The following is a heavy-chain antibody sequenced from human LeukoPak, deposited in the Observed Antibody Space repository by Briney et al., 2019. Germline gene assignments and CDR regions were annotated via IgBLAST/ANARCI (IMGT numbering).Heavy chain of an antibody. J-gene: IGHJ4*02. CDR2: ISWNSGSI. D-gene: IGHD6-13*01. V-gene: IGHV3-9*01. Sequence: GRSLRLSCAASGFAFDDYAMHWVRQAPGKGLEWVSGISWNSGSIGYADSVKGRFTISRDNAKNSLYLQINSLRAEDTALYYCAKGRSSSWSFDYWGQGTLVTVSS. CDR1: GFAFDDYA. CDR3: AKGRSSSWSFDY.